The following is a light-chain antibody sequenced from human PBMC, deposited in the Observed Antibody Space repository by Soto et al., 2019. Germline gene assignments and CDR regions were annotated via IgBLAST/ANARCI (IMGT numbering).Light chain of an antibody. J-gene: IGLJ2*01. CDR3: AAWDDSLKGGV. V-gene: IGLV1-44*01. Sequence: QSVLTKPPSASGTPGQRVTMSCSGSSSNIESNTVNWYQQLPRTAPKLLIYSNNQRPSGVPDRFSGSKSGTSASLAISGLQSEDEADYYCAAWDDSLKGGVFGGGTKLTVL. CDR1: SSNIESNT. CDR2: SNN.